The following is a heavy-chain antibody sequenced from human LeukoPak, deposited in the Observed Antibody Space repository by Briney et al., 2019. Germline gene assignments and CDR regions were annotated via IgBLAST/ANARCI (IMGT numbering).Heavy chain of an antibody. D-gene: IGHD5-24*01. V-gene: IGHV1-69*05. CDR1: GGTFSSYA. J-gene: IGHJ4*02. CDR3: ASGRMATISAFDY. CDR2: IIPIFGTA. Sequence: ASVKVSCKASGGTFSSYAISWVRQAPGQGLEWMGGIIPIFGTANYAQKFQGRVTITTDESTSTAYMELSSLRSEDTAVYYCASGRMATISAFDYWGQGTLVTVSS.